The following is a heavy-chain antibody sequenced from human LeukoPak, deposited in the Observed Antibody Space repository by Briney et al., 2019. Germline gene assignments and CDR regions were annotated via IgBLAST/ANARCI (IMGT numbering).Heavy chain of an antibody. J-gene: IGHJ4*02. CDR3: ARRLGSNFAY. D-gene: IGHD2/OR15-2a*01. Sequence: SETLSLTCAVSGGSFSGYYWTWIRQPPGKGLEWIGQIIVTHSGKTIYNPSLKSQVTISVDTSKNQFSLNLSSVTAADTAVYYCARRLGSNFAYWSQGALVTVSS. V-gene: IGHV4-34*12. CDR2: IIVTHSGKT. CDR1: GGSFSGYY.